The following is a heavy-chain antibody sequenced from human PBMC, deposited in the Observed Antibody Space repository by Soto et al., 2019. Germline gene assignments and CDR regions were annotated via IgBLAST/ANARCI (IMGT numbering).Heavy chain of an antibody. Sequence: EVQLVESGGGLVQPGGSPKLSCAASGFTLSGFDLHWVRQASGEGLEWIGRIKTKVESYATEYAASVKGRFSISRDDSKNTAYLEMNSLETEDTAIYYCTRRHCSGGGCYSDFDFWGQGSLVTVSS. CDR1: GFTLSGFD. CDR3: TRRHCSGGGCYSDFDF. D-gene: IGHD2-15*01. J-gene: IGHJ4*02. CDR2: IKTKVESYAT. V-gene: IGHV3-73*01.